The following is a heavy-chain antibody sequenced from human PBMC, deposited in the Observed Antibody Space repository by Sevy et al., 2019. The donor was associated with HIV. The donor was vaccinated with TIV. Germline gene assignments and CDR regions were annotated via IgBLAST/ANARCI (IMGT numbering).Heavy chain of an antibody. CDR2: ISGGGDGT. CDR3: AKRPYYYYNSDGHLVSSTYEADY. Sequence: GGSLRLSCAASGFTFNIYAMSWVRQAPGKGLEWLSAISGGGDGTYYADSVKGRFTISGDNSRNTLYLQMNSLRAEDTAVYYCAKRPYYYYNSDGHLVSSTYEADYWGQGTLVTVSS. V-gene: IGHV3-23*01. J-gene: IGHJ4*02. CDR1: GFTFNIYA. D-gene: IGHD3-22*01.